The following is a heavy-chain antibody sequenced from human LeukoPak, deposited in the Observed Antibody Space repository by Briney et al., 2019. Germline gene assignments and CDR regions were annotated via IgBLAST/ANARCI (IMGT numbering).Heavy chain of an antibody. CDR2: TYYRSTWYN. CDR3: ARDRALIVGATIGNFDY. Sequence: SQTLSLTCAISGDSVSSNSAAWNWIRQSPSRGLEWLGRTYYRSTWYNDYAVSVKSRITINPDTSKNQFSLQLNSVTPVDTAVYYCARDRALIVGATIGNFDYWGQGTLVTVSS. J-gene: IGHJ4*02. V-gene: IGHV6-1*01. CDR1: GDSVSSNSAA. D-gene: IGHD1-26*01.